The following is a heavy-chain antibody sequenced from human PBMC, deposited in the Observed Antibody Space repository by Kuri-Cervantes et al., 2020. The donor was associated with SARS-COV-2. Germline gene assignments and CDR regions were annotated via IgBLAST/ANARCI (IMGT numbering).Heavy chain of an antibody. D-gene: IGHD1-26*01. CDR2: IWYDGSNK. CDR3: AKDHKKWELRHDAFDI. Sequence: GGSLRLSCAASGFTFSSYGVHWVRQAPGKGLEWVAVIWYDGSNKYYADSVKGRFTISRDNSKSTLYLQMNSLRAEDTAVYYCAKDHKKWELRHDAFDIWGQGTWSPSPQ. CDR1: GFTFSSYG. V-gene: IGHV3-33*06. J-gene: IGHJ3*02.